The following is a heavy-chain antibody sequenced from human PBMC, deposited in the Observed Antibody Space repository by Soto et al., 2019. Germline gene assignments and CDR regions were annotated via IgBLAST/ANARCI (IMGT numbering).Heavy chain of an antibody. Sequence: EVQLVQSGAEVKEPGEFLKISCKASGYSVTSYWIAWVRQMPGKGLEWMGIIYPGDSNIRYSPSFQGQVTISADKAISTASLQWSSLKASDTAMYYCARDGYFDLWGRGTLVTVSS. CDR1: GYSVTSYW. CDR3: ARDGYFDL. J-gene: IGHJ2*01. CDR2: IYPGDSNI. V-gene: IGHV5-51*03.